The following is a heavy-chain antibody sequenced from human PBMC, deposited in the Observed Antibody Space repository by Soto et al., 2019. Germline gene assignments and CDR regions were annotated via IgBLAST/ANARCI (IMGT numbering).Heavy chain of an antibody. V-gene: IGHV5-51*01. CDR3: AILRIPAAQDLDAFDI. Sequence: GESLKISCKCSGYSFTSYSIGWVRQMPGKGLEWMGIIYPGDSDTRYSPSFQGQVTISADKSISTAYLQWSSLKASDTAMYYCAILRIPAAQDLDAFDIWGQGTMVTVSS. D-gene: IGHD2-2*01. J-gene: IGHJ3*02. CDR1: GYSFTSYS. CDR2: IYPGDSDT.